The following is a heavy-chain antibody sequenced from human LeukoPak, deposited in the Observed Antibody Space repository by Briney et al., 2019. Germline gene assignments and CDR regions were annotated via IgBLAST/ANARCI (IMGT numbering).Heavy chain of an antibody. Sequence: SETLSLTCTVSGGSISSSSYYWGWIRQPPGKGLEWIGEINHSGSTNYNPSLKSRVTISVDTSKNQFSLKLSSVTAADTAVYYCARGQVSSLGDYWGQGTLVTVSS. CDR3: ARGQVSSLGDY. CDR1: GGSISSSSYY. CDR2: INHSGST. V-gene: IGHV4-39*07. D-gene: IGHD6-13*01. J-gene: IGHJ4*02.